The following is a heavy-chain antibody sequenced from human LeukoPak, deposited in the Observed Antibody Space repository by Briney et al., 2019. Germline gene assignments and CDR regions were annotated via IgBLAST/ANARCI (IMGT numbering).Heavy chain of an antibody. V-gene: IGHV3-30*01. Sequence: PGRSLRLSCAVSGFTFSNYAMLWVRQAPGKGLEWLAVISYDGSNKFYADSVSGRFTISRDNSKNTLYLQMNGLRAEDTAVFYCARRATSGYENDAFDIWGQGTMVTVSS. CDR3: ARRATSGYENDAFDI. J-gene: IGHJ3*02. CDR1: GFTFSNYA. CDR2: ISYDGSNK. D-gene: IGHD3-22*01.